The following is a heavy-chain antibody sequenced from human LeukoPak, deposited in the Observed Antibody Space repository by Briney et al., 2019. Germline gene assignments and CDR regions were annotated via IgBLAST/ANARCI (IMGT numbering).Heavy chain of an antibody. CDR2: INHSGST. V-gene: IGHV4-34*01. CDR3: ARGRTVTKGFDY. J-gene: IGHJ4*02. D-gene: IGHD4-17*01. CDR1: GGSFSGYY. Sequence: SETLSLTCAVYGGSFSGYYWSWIRQPPGKGLEWIGEINHSGSTNYNPSLKSRVTISVDTSKNQFSLKLSSVTAADTAVYYCARGRTVTKGFDYWGQGTLVTVSS.